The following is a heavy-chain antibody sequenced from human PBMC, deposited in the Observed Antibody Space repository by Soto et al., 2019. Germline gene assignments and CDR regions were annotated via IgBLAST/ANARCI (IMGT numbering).Heavy chain of an antibody. Sequence: GGSLRLSCAASGFTFSNVWMSWVRQVPGKGLEWVGRIRSKADGGTTDNAAPVKGRFTISRDDSKDTLYLEMNSLKSEDTAVYYCTTGRDLWGQGTMVTVSS. CDR3: TTGRDL. CDR1: GFTFSNVW. CDR2: IRSKADGGTT. V-gene: IGHV3-15*01. J-gene: IGHJ3*01.